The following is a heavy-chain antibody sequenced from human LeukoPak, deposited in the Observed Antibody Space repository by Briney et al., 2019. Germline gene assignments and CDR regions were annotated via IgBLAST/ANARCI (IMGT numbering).Heavy chain of an antibody. CDR2: IWNHGSKS. J-gene: IGHJ4*02. V-gene: IGHV3-33*01. D-gene: IGHD2-15*01. Sequence: PGGSLRLSCAASGFSFSHYGMHWVRQAPGKGLEWVAIIWNHGSKSQYADSVKGRFTVSRDNSKNMLSLQMNSLRVEDTAVYYCVRDADIGGYYSYSDYWGQGILVTVSS. CDR1: GFSFSHYG. CDR3: VRDADIGGYYSYSDY.